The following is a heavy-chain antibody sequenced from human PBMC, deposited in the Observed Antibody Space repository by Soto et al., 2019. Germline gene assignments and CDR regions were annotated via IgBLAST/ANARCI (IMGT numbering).Heavy chain of an antibody. CDR3: ARDEPYSSSGPYYYYGMDV. J-gene: IGHJ6*02. Sequence: GGSLRLSCAASGFTFSSYGMHWVRQAPGKGLEWVAVIWYDGSNKYYADSVKGRFTISRDNSKNTLYLQMNSLRAEDTAVYYCARDEPYSSSGPYYYYGMDVWGQGTTVTVPS. CDR1: GFTFSSYG. CDR2: IWYDGSNK. V-gene: IGHV3-33*01. D-gene: IGHD6-6*01.